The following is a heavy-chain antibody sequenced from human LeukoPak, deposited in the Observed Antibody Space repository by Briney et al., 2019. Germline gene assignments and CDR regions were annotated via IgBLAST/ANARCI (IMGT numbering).Heavy chain of an antibody. CDR2: ISHTGHT. CDR3: ARGPYSTDAGY. D-gene: IGHD6-13*01. V-gene: IGHV4-34*01. Sequence: KPSETLSLTCGVYGGSFTSYYGSWIRQPPGKGLEWIGEISHTGHTNYNPSLKSGVTMSVETSKNRLSLILSSVTAAATAVDYCARGPYSTDAGYWGQGTLVTVSS. J-gene: IGHJ4*02. CDR1: GGSFTSYY.